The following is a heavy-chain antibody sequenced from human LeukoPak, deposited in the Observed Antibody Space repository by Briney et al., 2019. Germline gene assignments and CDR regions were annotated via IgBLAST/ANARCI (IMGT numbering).Heavy chain of an antibody. Sequence: ASVKVSCKASGYTFTSYGISWVRQAPGQGLEWMGWISAYNGNTNYAQKLQGRVTMTTDTSTSTAYMELRSLRSDDTAVYYCARGVIAAAGTEPYNYYYYMDVWGKGTTVTVSS. CDR1: GYTFTSYG. CDR3: ARGVIAAAGTEPYNYYYYMDV. V-gene: IGHV1-18*01. CDR2: ISAYNGNT. J-gene: IGHJ6*03. D-gene: IGHD6-13*01.